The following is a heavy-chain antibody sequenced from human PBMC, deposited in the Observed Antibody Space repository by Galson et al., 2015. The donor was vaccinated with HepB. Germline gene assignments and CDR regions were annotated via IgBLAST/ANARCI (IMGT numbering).Heavy chain of an antibody. CDR2: IWYDGSNK. Sequence: SLRLSCAASGFTFSTYGMHWVRQAPGKGLEWVAVIWYDGSNKYYADSVNGRFTISRDDSKNTLFLQMNSLRAEDTSVYYCARGGFYYDSSRSRAKDYFDYWGQGTLVTVSS. J-gene: IGHJ4*02. CDR1: GFTFSTYG. V-gene: IGHV3-33*01. CDR3: ARGGFYYDSSRSRAKDYFDY. D-gene: IGHD3-22*01.